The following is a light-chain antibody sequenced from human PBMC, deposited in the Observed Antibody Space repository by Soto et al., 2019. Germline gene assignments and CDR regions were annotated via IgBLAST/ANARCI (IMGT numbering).Light chain of an antibody. Sequence: DIQMTQSPSSLSASVGDRVTITCRTSQSISSYLNWYQPKPGKAPKLLIYAASSLQSGVPSRFSGSESGTDFTLTISSLQPEDFATYYCQQSYSTPRTFGQGTKVDIK. J-gene: IGKJ2*01. V-gene: IGKV1-39*01. CDR3: QQSYSTPRT. CDR1: QSISSY. CDR2: AAS.